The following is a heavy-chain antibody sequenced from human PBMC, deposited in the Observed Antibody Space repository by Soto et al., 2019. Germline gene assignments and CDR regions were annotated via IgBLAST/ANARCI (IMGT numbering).Heavy chain of an antibody. Sequence: PSETLSLTCTVSGASLNNYYWSWIRQSPGKGLEWIGFIYYTGSTNYNPSLKSRVTISRDNAKNSLYLQMNSLRAEDTAVYYCAYFPGYWGQGTLVTVSS. V-gene: IGHV4-59*03. CDR2: IYYTGST. D-gene: IGHD1-26*01. CDR3: AYFPGY. CDR1: GASLNNYY. J-gene: IGHJ4*02.